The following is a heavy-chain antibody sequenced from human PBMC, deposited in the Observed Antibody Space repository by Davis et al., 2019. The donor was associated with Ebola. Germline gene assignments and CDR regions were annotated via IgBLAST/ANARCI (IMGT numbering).Heavy chain of an antibody. CDR2: ISYDGSNK. J-gene: IGHJ4*02. Sequence: GESLKISCTASGFTFGDYAMSWVRQAPGKGLEWVAVISYDGSNKYYADSVKGRFTISRDNSKNTLYLQMNSLRAEDTAVYYCARRTPPDYWGQGTLVTVSS. V-gene: IGHV3-30*04. CDR3: ARRTPPDY. CDR1: GFTFGDYA.